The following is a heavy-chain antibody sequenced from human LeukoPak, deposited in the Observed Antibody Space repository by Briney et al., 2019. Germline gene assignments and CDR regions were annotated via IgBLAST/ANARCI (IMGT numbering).Heavy chain of an antibody. V-gene: IGHV1-2*02. CDR3: ARGNRIAAAGTDAFDI. CDR2: INPNSGGT. J-gene: IGHJ3*02. D-gene: IGHD6-13*01. Sequence: GASVKVSCKASGYTFTGYYMHWVRQAPGQGLEWMGWINPNSGGTNYAQKFQGRVTMARDTSISTAYMELSRLRSDDTAVYYCARGNRIAAAGTDAFDIWGQGTMVTVSS. CDR1: GYTFTGYY.